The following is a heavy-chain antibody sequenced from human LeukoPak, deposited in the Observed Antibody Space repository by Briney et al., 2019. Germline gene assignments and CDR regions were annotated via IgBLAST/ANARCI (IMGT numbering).Heavy chain of an antibody. CDR1: GGSISSSSYY. D-gene: IGHD3-9*01. J-gene: IGHJ4*02. V-gene: IGHV4-39*07. CDR3: ARAPLFYDILTGYYDMARPTNYFDY. CDR2: IYYSGST. Sequence: PSETLSLTCNVSGGSISSSSYYWGWVRQPPGKGLEWIGGIYYSGSTYYNPSLKSRVTISVDTSKNQFSLKLSSVTAADTAVYYCARAPLFYDILTGYYDMARPTNYFDYWGQGTLVTVSS.